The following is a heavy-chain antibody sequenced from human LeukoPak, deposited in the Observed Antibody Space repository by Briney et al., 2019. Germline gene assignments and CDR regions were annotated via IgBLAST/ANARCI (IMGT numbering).Heavy chain of an antibody. CDR3: ARVYNYYYYYYMDV. CDR1: GGSISSSSYY. V-gene: IGHV4-39*07. Sequence: SETLSLTCTVSGGSISSSSYYWGWIRQPPGKGLEWIGSIYYSGSTYYNPSLKSRVTISVDTSKKQFSLKLSSVTAADTAVYYCARVYNYYYYYYMDVWGKGTTVTVSS. CDR2: IYYSGST. J-gene: IGHJ6*03.